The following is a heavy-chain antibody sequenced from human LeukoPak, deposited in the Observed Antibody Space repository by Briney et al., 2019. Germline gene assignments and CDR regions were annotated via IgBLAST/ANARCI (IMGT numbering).Heavy chain of an antibody. D-gene: IGHD3-10*01. CDR3: ARGFYSITMVRGAFDY. CDR2: ISSSGSTI. CDR1: GFTFSSYE. J-gene: IGHJ4*02. V-gene: IGHV3-48*03. Sequence: PGGSLRLSCAASGFTFSSYEMNWVRQAPGKGLEWVSYISSSGSTIYYADSVKGRFTISRDNAKNSLYLQMNSLRAEDTAVYYCARGFYSITMVRGAFDYWGQGTLVTVSS.